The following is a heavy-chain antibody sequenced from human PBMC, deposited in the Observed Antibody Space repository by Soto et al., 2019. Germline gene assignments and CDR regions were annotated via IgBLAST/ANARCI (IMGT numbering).Heavy chain of an antibody. V-gene: IGHV3-15*01. CDR2: IKSKVDSATT. CDR3: TTDDPINRN. J-gene: IGHJ4*02. Sequence: LRLSCAASGFTFSNAWMSWVRQAPGKGLERVGRIKSKVDSATTDYAAPVKGRFSISRDDSRNTLYLQMNSLKIEDTAVYYCTTDDPINRNWGQGTLVTVSS. CDR1: GFTFSNAW.